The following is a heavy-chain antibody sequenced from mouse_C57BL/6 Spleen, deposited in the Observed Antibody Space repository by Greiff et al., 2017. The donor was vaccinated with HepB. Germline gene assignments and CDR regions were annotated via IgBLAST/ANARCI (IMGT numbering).Heavy chain of an antibody. CDR1: GFTFSDYG. CDR3: ARNWDGYVDV. Sequence: EVKVVESGGGLVKPGGSLKLSCAASGFTFSDYGMHWVRQAPEKGLEWVAYISSGSSTIYYADTVKGRFTISRDNAKNTLFLQMTSLRSEDTAMYYCARNWDGYVDVWGTGTTVTVSS. V-gene: IGHV5-17*01. J-gene: IGHJ1*03. CDR2: ISSGSSTI. D-gene: IGHD4-1*01.